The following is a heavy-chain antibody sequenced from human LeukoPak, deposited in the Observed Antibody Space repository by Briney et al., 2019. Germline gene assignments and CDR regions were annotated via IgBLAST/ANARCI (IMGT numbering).Heavy chain of an antibody. J-gene: IGHJ4*02. Sequence: SVKVSCKASGGTFSSYTISWVRQAPGQGLEWMGRIIPILGIANYAQRFQGRVTIIADKSTSTAYMELSSLRSEDTAVYYCASGVYDSSGYSDFDYWGQGTLVTVSS. V-gene: IGHV1-69*02. CDR2: IIPILGIA. CDR3: ASGVYDSSGYSDFDY. CDR1: GGTFSSYT. D-gene: IGHD3-22*01.